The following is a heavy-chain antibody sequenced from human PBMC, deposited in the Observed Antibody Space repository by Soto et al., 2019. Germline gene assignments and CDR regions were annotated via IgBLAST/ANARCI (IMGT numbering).Heavy chain of an antibody. CDR1: GFTFSSYS. D-gene: IGHD3-3*01. CDR2: ISSSSTI. J-gene: IGHJ4*02. V-gene: IGHV3-48*01. CDR3: ARVQIQQLENIFDY. Sequence: VGSLRLSCAASGFTFSSYSMNWVRQAPGKGLEWVSYISSSSTIHYSDSVKGRFTISRDNAKNSLYLQLNSLRAEDTAVYFCARVQIQQLENIFDYWGQGTLVTV.